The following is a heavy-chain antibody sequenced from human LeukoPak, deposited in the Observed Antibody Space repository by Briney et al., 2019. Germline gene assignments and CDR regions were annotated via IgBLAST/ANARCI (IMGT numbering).Heavy chain of an antibody. CDR2: IHYSGNS. CDR3: VLAPNSNWFDF. CDR1: GDSVSDFY. J-gene: IGHJ5*01. V-gene: IGHV4-59*08. Sequence: PSETLSLTCSVSGDSVSDFYWNWIRQSPGPGLEWIGNIHYSGNSNYNPSLKSRVSMSIDTSRNQFFLKLNSVTAADTAVYYCVLAPNSNWFDFWGQGTQVTVSS. D-gene: IGHD2-8*01.